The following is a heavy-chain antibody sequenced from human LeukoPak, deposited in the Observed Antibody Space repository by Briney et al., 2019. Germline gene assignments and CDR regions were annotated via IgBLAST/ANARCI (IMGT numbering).Heavy chain of an antibody. J-gene: IGHJ4*02. CDR2: IYHSGST. V-gene: IGHV4-30-2*01. Sequence: SETLSLTCAASGGSISSGGYSWSWIRQPPGKGLEWIGYIYHSGSTYYNPSLKSRVTISVDRSKNQFSLKLSSVTAADTAVYYCARGPNSGYDRFDYWGQGTLVTVSS. CDR3: ARGPNSGYDRFDY. D-gene: IGHD5-12*01. CDR1: GGSISSGGYS.